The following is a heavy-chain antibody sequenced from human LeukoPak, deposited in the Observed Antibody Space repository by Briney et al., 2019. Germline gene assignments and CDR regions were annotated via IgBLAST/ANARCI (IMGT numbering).Heavy chain of an antibody. Sequence: ASVKVSCKASGYTFTGYYMHWVRQAPGQGLEWMGRINPNSGGTNYAQKIQGRVTMARDTSISTAYMELSRLRSDDTAVYYCARGRGVTTVPYWGQGTLVTVSS. CDR1: GYTFTGYY. D-gene: IGHD4-11*01. J-gene: IGHJ4*02. CDR2: INPNSGGT. V-gene: IGHV1-2*06. CDR3: ARGRGVTTVPY.